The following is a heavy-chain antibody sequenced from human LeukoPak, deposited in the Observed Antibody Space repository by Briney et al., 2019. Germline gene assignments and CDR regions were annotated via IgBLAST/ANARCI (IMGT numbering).Heavy chain of an antibody. Sequence: QAGGSLRLSCAASGFTFSGSAMHWVRQASGKGLEWVGRIRSKANSYATAYAASVKGRFTISRDDSKNTAYLQMNSLKTEDTAVYYCTRHVTEYRTMIVVFRAFDIWGQGTMVTVSS. D-gene: IGHD3-22*01. CDR3: TRHVTEYRTMIVVFRAFDI. J-gene: IGHJ3*02. CDR1: GFTFSGSA. CDR2: IRSKANSYAT. V-gene: IGHV3-73*01.